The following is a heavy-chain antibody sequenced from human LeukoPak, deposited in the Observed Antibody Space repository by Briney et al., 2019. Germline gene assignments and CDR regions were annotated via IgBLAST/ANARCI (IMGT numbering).Heavy chain of an antibody. CDR3: ARHLQVWDDWYLDL. J-gene: IGHJ2*01. CDR1: GFTFSSYA. D-gene: IGHD1-26*01. CDR2: ISSSSSYI. Sequence: PGGSLRLSCAASGFTFSSYAMNWVRQAPGKGLEWVSSISSSSSYIYYADSMKGRFTISRDNARNSLYLQMNSLRVEDTAVYYCARHLQVWDDWYLDLWGRGTPVTVSS. V-gene: IGHV3-21*01.